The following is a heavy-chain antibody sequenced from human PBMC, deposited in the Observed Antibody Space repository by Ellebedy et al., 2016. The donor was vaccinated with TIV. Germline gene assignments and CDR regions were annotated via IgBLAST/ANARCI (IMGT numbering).Heavy chain of an antibody. Sequence: GESLKISCAASGLIFSTYWMAWVRQAPGKGLEWVARIKYDGADKDYVDSVKGRFTISRDNAKNSLYLQMNSLRVEDTAVYFCVRARNYALDSWGQGTLVTVSS. D-gene: IGHD3-16*01. J-gene: IGHJ4*02. CDR2: IKYDGADK. CDR1: GLIFSTYW. CDR3: VRARNYALDS. V-gene: IGHV3-7*01.